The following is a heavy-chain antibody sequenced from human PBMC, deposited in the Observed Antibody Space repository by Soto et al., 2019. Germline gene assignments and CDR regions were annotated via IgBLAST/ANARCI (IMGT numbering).Heavy chain of an antibody. V-gene: IGHV4-59*01. Sequence: QVQLQELGPGLVKPSETLSLTCTVSSGSISTYYWSWIRQPPGKGLEWIGYVYYSGYTNYNPSLKSRVTISVDTCKNQFSLKLTSVTAADTAVYYCARGLYGDYSWEASDIWGQGTMVTVSS. CDR1: SGSISTYY. CDR2: VYYSGYT. D-gene: IGHD4-17*01. J-gene: IGHJ3*02. CDR3: ARGLYGDYSWEASDI.